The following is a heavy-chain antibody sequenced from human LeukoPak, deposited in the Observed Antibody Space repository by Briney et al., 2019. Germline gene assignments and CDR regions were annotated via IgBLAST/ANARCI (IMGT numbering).Heavy chain of an antibody. Sequence: SVKVSCKASGGTFSSYAISWVRQAPGQGLEWIGRIIPILGIANYAQKFQGRVTITADKSTSTAYMELSSLRSEDTAVYYCNWNRPPLDYWGQGTLVTVSS. J-gene: IGHJ4*02. CDR3: NWNRPPLDY. D-gene: IGHD1-1*01. CDR2: IIPILGIA. V-gene: IGHV1-69*04. CDR1: GGTFSSYA.